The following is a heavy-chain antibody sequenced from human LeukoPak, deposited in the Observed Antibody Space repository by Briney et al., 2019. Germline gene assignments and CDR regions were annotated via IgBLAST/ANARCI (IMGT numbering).Heavy chain of an antibody. V-gene: IGHV3-11*01. D-gene: IGHD6-13*01. CDR2: ISSSGTTM. CDR3: AKEGYSSSWYVGRFDY. Sequence: GGSLRLSCAASGFTFSDYYMSWIRQAPGKGLEWVSYISSSGTTMYYADSVKGRFTISRDNAKNSLYLQMNSLRAEDMALYYCAKEGYSSSWYVGRFDYWGQGTLVTDSS. J-gene: IGHJ4*02. CDR1: GFTFSDYY.